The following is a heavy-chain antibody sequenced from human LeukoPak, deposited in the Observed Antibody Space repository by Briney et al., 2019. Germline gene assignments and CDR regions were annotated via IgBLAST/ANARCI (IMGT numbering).Heavy chain of an antibody. V-gene: IGHV5-51*01. J-gene: IGHJ2*01. CDR2: IYPDDSDT. CDR1: GYSFSNYW. Sequence: GESLKISCEGSGYSFSNYWIGWVRQMSGKDLEWMGIIYPDDSDTRYSPSFEGQVTISADKSINTAYLQWSSLKASDTATYYCARQKRKNPGDYWYFDIWGRGTLVTVSS. D-gene: IGHD2-21*01. CDR3: ARQKRKNPGDYWYFDI.